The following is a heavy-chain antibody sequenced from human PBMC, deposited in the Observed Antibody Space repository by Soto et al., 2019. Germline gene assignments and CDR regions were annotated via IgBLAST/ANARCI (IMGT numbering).Heavy chain of an antibody. D-gene: IGHD3-22*01. CDR3: ARGASGYSFDY. CDR2: INHSGSA. V-gene: IGHV4-34*01. CDR1: GGSFSGYY. J-gene: IGHJ4*02. Sequence: SETLSLTCAVYGGSFSGYYWSWIRQTPGKGLEWIGEINHSGSANCNPSLKTRVTISVDTSKNQFSLKLSSVTAADTAVYYCARGASGYSFDYWGQGTLVTVSS.